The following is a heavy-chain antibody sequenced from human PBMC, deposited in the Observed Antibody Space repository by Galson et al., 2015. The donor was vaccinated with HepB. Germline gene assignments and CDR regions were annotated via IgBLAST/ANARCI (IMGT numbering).Heavy chain of an antibody. CDR2: ISSSSSTI. CDR1: GFTFSSYS. V-gene: IGHV3-48*02. Sequence: SLRLSCAASGFTFSSYSMNWVRQAPGKGLEWVSYISSSSSTIYYADSVKGRFTISRDNAKNSLYLQMNSLRDEDTAVYYCARANFYDFWSGQYYYYMDVWGKGTTFTVSS. CDR3: ARANFYDFWSGQYYYYMDV. J-gene: IGHJ6*03. D-gene: IGHD3-3*01.